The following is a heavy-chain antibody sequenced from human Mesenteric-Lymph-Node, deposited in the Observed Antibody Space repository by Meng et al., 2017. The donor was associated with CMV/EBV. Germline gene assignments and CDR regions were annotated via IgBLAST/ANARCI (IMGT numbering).Heavy chain of an antibody. Sequence: GESLKISCAASGFTFSSYDMHWVRQATGKGLEWVSAIGTAGDTYYPGSVKGRFTISRDNSKNTLYLQMNSLRAEDTAVYYCARDGAYYDFWSGYYSPLDAFDIWGQGTMVTVSS. D-gene: IGHD3-3*01. J-gene: IGHJ3*02. CDR1: GFTFSSYD. V-gene: IGHV3-13*01. CDR2: IGTAGDT. CDR3: ARDGAYYDFWSGYYSPLDAFDI.